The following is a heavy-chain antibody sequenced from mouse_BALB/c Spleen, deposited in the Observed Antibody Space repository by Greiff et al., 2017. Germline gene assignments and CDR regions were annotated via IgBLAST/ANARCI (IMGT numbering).Heavy chain of an antibody. D-gene: IGHD1-1*01. CDR2: ISYSGST. J-gene: IGHJ2*01. V-gene: IGHV3-8*02. CDR1: GDSITSGY. Sequence: EVKLVESGPSLVKPSQTLSLTCSVTGDSITSGYWNWIRKFPGNKLEYMGYISYSGSTYYNPSLKSRISITRDTSKNQYYLQLNSVTTEDTATYYCARYNYGSSYFDYWGQGTTLTVSS. CDR3: ARYNYGSSYFDY.